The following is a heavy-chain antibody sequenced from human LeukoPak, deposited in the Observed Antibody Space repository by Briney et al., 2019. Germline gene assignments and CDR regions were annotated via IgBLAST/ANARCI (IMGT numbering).Heavy chain of an antibody. CDR1: GFTFVKHA. CDR2: ISYDGNDK. CDR3: ARDRETAADYYFDY. J-gene: IGHJ4*02. D-gene: IGHD6-13*01. Sequence: TGGSLRLSCAASGFTFVKHALHWVRQSPGKGLEWVAVISYDGNDKQYAESVKGRVTISRDNSKNTVSLQMDTLGPEDTAVYYCARDRETAADYYFDYWGQGTLVTVSS. V-gene: IGHV3-30*04.